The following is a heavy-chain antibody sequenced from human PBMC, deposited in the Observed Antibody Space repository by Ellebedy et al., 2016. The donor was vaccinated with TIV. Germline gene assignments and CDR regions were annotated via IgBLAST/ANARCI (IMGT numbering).Heavy chain of an antibody. D-gene: IGHD3-10*01. V-gene: IGHV3-7*01. Sequence: GESLKISCVASGFTFSDAWMNWVRQAPGKGLEWVASVKEDGSEKSYVDSVKGRFTISRDNAKDLLYLQMNSLRAEDTAMYYCARVKRGAHFDYWGQGTLVTVSS. CDR1: GFTFSDAW. CDR3: ARVKRGAHFDY. J-gene: IGHJ4*02. CDR2: VKEDGSEK.